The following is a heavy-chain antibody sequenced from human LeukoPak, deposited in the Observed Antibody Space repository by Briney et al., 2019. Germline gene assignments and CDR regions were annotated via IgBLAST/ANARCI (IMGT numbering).Heavy chain of an antibody. CDR1: GGSISSGDYY. CDR3: AREGTMVRGVIPLGFDY. Sequence: SETLSLTCTVSGGSISSGDYYWSWIRPPPGKGLEWIGYIYYSGSTYYNPSLKSRVTISVDTSKNQFSLKLSSVTAADTAVYYCAREGTMVRGVIPLGFDYWGQGTLVTVSS. D-gene: IGHD3-10*01. CDR2: IYYSGST. V-gene: IGHV4-30-4*01. J-gene: IGHJ4*02.